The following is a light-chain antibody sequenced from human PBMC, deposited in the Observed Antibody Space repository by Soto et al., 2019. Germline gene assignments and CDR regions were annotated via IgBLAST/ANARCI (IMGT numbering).Light chain of an antibody. V-gene: IGKV1-5*01. CDR3: HQYNSYS. CDR2: HAS. J-gene: IGKJ5*01. Sequence: DIQMTQSPSTLPASLGDRVTISCRASQSVSSCLAWYQQRPGQAPRLLIYHASNLHSGVPARFSGSGSGTEFTLTIQSLQFADFATYYYHQYNSYSFGQGTRLEI. CDR1: QSVSSC.